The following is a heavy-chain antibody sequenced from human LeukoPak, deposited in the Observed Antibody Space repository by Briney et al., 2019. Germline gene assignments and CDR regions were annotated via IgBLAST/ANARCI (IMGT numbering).Heavy chain of an antibody. CDR1: GYGLPDLS. CDR2: IDPEDGEI. J-gene: IGHJ4*02. CDR3: ASRLLIHLWAKDF. Sequence: ASVKVSCKVSGYGLPDLSMHGVRQTPGKGLEGVGGIDPEDGEITYAQKFQGRVTMTEDTSTDTAYMELSSLRSEDTAVYFCASRLLIHLWAKDFWGQGTLVTVSS. V-gene: IGHV1-24*01. D-gene: IGHD5-18*01.